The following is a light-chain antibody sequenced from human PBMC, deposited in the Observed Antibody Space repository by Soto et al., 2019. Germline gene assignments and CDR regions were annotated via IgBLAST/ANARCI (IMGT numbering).Light chain of an antibody. V-gene: IGKV1-5*03. CDR3: QQYNSYPLT. Sequence: DIPMTQSPSTLSASVGDRVTITCRASQSIRSWLAWYQQKPGKAPNLLIYKASSLESGVPSRFSGSGSGTEFTLTISSLQPDDFATYYCQQYNSYPLTFGGGTKVEI. J-gene: IGKJ4*01. CDR2: KAS. CDR1: QSIRSW.